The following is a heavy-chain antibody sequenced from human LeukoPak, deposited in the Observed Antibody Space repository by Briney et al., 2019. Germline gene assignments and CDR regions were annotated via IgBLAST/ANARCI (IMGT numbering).Heavy chain of an antibody. J-gene: IGHJ4*02. V-gene: IGHV1-69*06. Sequence: SVKVSCKASGYTFTSYGISWVRQAPGQGLEWMGGIIPIFGTANNARKFQGRVTITADTSTSTVYMELRSLRSEDTAVYYCARSSDILTSYVFDYWGQGTLVTVSS. CDR2: IIPIFGTA. CDR3: ARSSDILTSYVFDY. CDR1: GYTFTSYG. D-gene: IGHD3-9*01.